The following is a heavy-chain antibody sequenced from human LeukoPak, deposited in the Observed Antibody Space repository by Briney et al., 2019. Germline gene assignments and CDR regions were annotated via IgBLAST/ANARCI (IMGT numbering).Heavy chain of an antibody. CDR3: AREITLAAADLDY. CDR1: GFSFSSYV. Sequence: GGSLRLSCAASGFSFSSYVMSWVRQAPGKGLEWVSAISGSGGSTYFADSVKGRFTISRDNAKNSLYLQMNSLRAEDTAVYYCAREITLAAADLDYWGQGTLVTVSS. CDR2: ISGSGGST. J-gene: IGHJ4*02. V-gene: IGHV3-23*01. D-gene: IGHD6-13*01.